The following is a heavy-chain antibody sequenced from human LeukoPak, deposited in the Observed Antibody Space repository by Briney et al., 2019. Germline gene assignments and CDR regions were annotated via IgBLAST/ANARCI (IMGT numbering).Heavy chain of an antibody. V-gene: IGHV3-23*01. CDR3: AKGNIAELPAAPYY. CDR2: ISGSYGTT. CDR1: GFTFSSYE. Sequence: GGSLRLSCAVSGFTFSSYEMNWVRQAPGKGLEWVSSISGSYGTTYYADSVKGRFTISRDNSKNTLYLQMNSLRAEDTALYYCAKGNIAELPAAPYYWGQGTLVTVSS. D-gene: IGHD2-2*01. J-gene: IGHJ4*02.